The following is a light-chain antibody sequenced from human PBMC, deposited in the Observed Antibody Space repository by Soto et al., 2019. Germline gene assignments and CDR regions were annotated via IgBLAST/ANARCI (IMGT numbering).Light chain of an antibody. CDR1: QSISSW. CDR3: QQYNNWWT. J-gene: IGKJ1*01. V-gene: IGKV1-5*01. Sequence: DIQMTQSPSTLFASVGDRGTITCRASQSISSWLAWYQQKPGRAPKVLIFDASSLESGVPSRFSGSGSATEFTLTISSLEPEDFAVYYCQQYNNWWTFGQGTKGDIK. CDR2: DAS.